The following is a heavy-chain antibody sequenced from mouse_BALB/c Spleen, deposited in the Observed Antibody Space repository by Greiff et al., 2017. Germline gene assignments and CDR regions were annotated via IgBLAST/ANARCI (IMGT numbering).Heavy chain of an antibody. D-gene: IGHD3-1*01. V-gene: IGHV1-9*01. J-gene: IGHJ4*01. CDR2: ILPGSGST. CDR3: ARGGSSGAMDY. Sequence: QVQLQQSGAELMKPGASVKISCKATGYTFSSYWIEWVKQRPGHGLEWIGEILPGSGSTNYNEKFKGKATFTADTSSNTAYMQLSSLTSEDSAVYYCARGGSSGAMDYWGQGTSVTVSS. CDR1: GYTFSSYW.